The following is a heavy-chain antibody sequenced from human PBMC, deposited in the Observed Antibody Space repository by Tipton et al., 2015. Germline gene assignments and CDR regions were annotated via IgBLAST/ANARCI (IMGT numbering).Heavy chain of an antibody. CDR1: GFTLTRYG. D-gene: IGHD3-22*01. V-gene: IGHV3-33*05. CDR3: ARGDWGSSGQAY. Sequence: SLRLSCAASGFTLTRYGMNWVRQAPGKGLEWVAVISWDGRNKYYADSVKGRFTVSRDTSKNTLYLQMNNLRAEDTAVYFCARGDWGSSGQAYWGQGTLVTVSS. CDR2: ISWDGRNK. J-gene: IGHJ4*02.